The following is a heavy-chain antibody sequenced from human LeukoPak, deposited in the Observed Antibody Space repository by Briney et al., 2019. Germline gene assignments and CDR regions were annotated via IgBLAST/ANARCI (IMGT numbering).Heavy chain of an antibody. CDR3: ARGLLDTAMVTETVVVVAATLTWFDP. V-gene: IGHV4-39*07. J-gene: IGHJ5*02. CDR2: IYYSGST. Sequence: PSETLSLTCTVSGGSISSSSYYWGWIRQPPVKGLEWIGSIYYSGSTYDNPSLKSRVTISVDTSKNQFSLKLSSVTAADTAVYYCARGLLDTAMVTETVVVVAATLTWFDPWGQGTLVTVSS. CDR1: GGSISSSSYY. D-gene: IGHD2-15*01.